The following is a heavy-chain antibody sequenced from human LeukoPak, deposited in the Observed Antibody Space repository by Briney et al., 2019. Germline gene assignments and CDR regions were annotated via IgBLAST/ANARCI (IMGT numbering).Heavy chain of an antibody. CDR2: ISGSGANA. CDR3: ANERAGYTNPYYFDY. V-gene: IGHV3-23*01. D-gene: IGHD3-16*02. J-gene: IGHJ4*01. CDR1: GFTFSTYA. Sequence: EGSLRLSCAASGFTFSTYAMSWVRQAPGKGLEWVSPISGSGANAYYADSVRGRFTISRDNPKNTLYLHMNSLRAEDTAVYYCANERAGYTNPYYFDYWGQGTLVTVSS.